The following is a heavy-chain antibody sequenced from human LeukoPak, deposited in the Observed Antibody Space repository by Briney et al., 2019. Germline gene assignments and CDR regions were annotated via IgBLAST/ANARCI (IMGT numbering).Heavy chain of an antibody. CDR1: GFTFSNAW. CDR2: IKSKTYGGTT. CDR3: TTATSY. V-gene: IGHV3-15*01. J-gene: IGHJ4*02. Sequence: GGSLRLSCAASGFTFSNAWMSWVRQSPGKGLEWVGRIKSKTYGGTTDYAAPVKGRFSISRDDSKNTVYLQMNSLKTEDTAVYYCTTATSYWGQGSLVTVSS.